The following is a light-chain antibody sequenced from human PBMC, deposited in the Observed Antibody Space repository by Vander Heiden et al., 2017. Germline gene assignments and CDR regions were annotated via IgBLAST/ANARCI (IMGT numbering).Light chain of an antibody. CDR2: AAS. Sequence: DIQMTQSPSSLSASVGDRVTITCRASQSISSYLNWYQQKPGKAPKLLIYAASSLQSGVPSRFSGSVSGTDFTLTISSLQPEDFATYYCQQSYSTLMVTFGPGTKVDIK. V-gene: IGKV1-39*01. J-gene: IGKJ3*01. CDR3: QQSYSTLMVT. CDR1: QSISSY.